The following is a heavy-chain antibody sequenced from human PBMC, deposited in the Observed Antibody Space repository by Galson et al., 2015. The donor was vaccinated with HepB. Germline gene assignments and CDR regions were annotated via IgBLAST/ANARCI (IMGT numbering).Heavy chain of an antibody. J-gene: IGHJ6*02. V-gene: IGHV3-21*01. D-gene: IGHD1-20*01. CDR2: ISSSSSYV. CDR1: GFTFSSYS. CDR3: ARDWRGTNWNDVSFLYGMDV. Sequence: SLRLSCAASGFTFSSYSMNWVRQAPGKGLEWVSSISSSSSYVYYADSVKGRFTISRDNAKNSLYLQMNSLRAEDTAVYYCARDWRGTNWNDVSFLYGMDVWGQGTTVTVSS.